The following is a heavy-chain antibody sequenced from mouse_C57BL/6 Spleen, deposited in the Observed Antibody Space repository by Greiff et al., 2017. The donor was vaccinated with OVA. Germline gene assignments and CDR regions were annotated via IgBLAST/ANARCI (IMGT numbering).Heavy chain of an antibody. D-gene: IGHD1-1*01. CDR1: GYSFTDYN. J-gene: IGHJ4*01. Sequence: VQLKQSGPELVKPGASVKISCKASGYSFTDYNMNWVKQSNGKSLEWIGVINPNYGTTSYNQKFKGKATLTVDQSSSTAYMQLNSLTSEDSAVYYCESYYYGSSYGGYYAMDYWGQGTSVTVSS. CDR2: INPNYGTT. V-gene: IGHV1-39*01. CDR3: ESYYYGSSYGGYYAMDY.